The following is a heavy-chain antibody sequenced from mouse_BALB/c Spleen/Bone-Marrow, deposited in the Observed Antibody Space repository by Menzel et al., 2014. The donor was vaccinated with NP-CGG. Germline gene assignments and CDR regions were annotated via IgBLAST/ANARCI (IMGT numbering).Heavy chain of an antibody. V-gene: IGHV1-87*01. D-gene: IGHD1-1*01. CDR2: IYPGDGDT. CDR1: GHTFTSYW. J-gene: IGHJ3*01. CDR3: ARSIYYYGSSPFAY. Sequence: QVQLKHSGAELARPGASVKLSCKASGHTFTSYWMQWVKQRPGQGLEWIGAIYPGDGDTRYTQKFKGKATLTADKSSSTAYMQLISLASEDSAVYYCARSIYYYGSSPFAYWSQRTLIDFSA.